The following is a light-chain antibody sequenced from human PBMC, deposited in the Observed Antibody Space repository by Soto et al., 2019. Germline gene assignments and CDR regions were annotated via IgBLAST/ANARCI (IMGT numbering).Light chain of an antibody. CDR2: GNS. CDR1: SCNIGAGYD. V-gene: IGLV1-40*01. CDR3: QSYDISLTTWV. J-gene: IGLJ3*02. Sequence: QSVLTQPPSVSGAPRQRVTISCTGSSCNIGAGYDVHWYQQLPGTAPKLLIYGNSNRPSGVPDRFSGSKSGASASLAITGLQAEDEADYYCQSYDISLTTWVFGGGTQLTVL.